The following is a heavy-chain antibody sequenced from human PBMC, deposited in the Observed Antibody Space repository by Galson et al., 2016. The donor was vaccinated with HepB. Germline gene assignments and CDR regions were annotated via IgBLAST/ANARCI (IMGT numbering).Heavy chain of an antibody. CDR1: GFTFSSSA. Sequence: SVKVSCKASGFTFSSSAVQWVRQARGQRLEWIGWLVVGSGNTNYAQKFQDRVTITREMSTSTAYMELSSLRSEDTAVYYCAGRGSKEKGYFDLWGRGTLVTVSS. CDR3: AGRGSKEKGYFDL. V-gene: IGHV1-58*01. J-gene: IGHJ2*01. D-gene: IGHD6-13*01. CDR2: LVVGSGNT.